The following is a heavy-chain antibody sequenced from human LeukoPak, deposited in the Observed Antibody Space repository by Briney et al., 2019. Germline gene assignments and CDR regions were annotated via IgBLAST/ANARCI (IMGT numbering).Heavy chain of an antibody. Sequence: ASVKVSCEVSGYTLTELSMHWVRQAPGKGLEWMGGFDPEDGETIYAQKFQGRVTMTEDTSTDTAYMELSSLRSEDTAVYYCARKGANPISGSYYKYWYFDLWGRGTLVTVSS. D-gene: IGHD1-26*01. J-gene: IGHJ2*01. CDR1: GYTLTELS. V-gene: IGHV1-24*01. CDR2: FDPEDGET. CDR3: ARKGANPISGSYYKYWYFDL.